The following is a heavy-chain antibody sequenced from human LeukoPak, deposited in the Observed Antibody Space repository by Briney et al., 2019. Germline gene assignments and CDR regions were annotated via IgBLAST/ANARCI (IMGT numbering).Heavy chain of an antibody. D-gene: IGHD6-13*01. CDR1: GGTFSSYA. J-gene: IGHJ4*02. CDR3: AREGIAAAGSSPNFDY. V-gene: IGHV1-69*13. Sequence: ASVKVSCKASGGTFSSYAISWVRQAPGQGLEWMGGIIPIFGTANYAQKFQGRVTITADESTSTAYMELSSLRSEDTAVYYCAREGIAAAGSSPNFDYWGQGTLVTVSS. CDR2: IIPIFGTA.